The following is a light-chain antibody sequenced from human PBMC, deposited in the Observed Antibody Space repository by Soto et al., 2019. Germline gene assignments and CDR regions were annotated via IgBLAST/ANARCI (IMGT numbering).Light chain of an antibody. CDR3: LSYDSSLGVV. V-gene: IGLV1-40*01. Sequence: QAVVTQPPSVSGAPGQRVTISCTGSSSNIGAGYEVHWYQQLPGTAPKLLIYGNNNRPSGVPDRISGSKSGTSVSLAITGLRAEDEAHFYCLSYDSSLGVVFGGGTKLTVL. CDR2: GNN. J-gene: IGLJ3*02. CDR1: SSNIGAGYE.